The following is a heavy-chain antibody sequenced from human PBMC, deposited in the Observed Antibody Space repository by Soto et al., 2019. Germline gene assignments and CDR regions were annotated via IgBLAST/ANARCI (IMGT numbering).Heavy chain of an antibody. CDR3: ARGCSSPKNDY. J-gene: IGHJ4*02. Sequence: QVQLQQWGAGLLKPSETLSLTCAVFGGSFSGYYWSWIRQTPGKGLEWIGEINHSGSTNYNPSLKSRVTISVDTSKTQFSLKLTSVTAADTAVYYCARGCSSPKNDYWGQGTLVTVSS. D-gene: IGHD6-6*01. V-gene: IGHV4-34*01. CDR1: GGSFSGYY. CDR2: INHSGST.